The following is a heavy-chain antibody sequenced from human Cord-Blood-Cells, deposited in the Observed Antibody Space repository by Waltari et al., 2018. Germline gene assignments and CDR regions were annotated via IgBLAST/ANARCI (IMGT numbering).Heavy chain of an antibody. CDR2: INPNSGGT. CDR3: ARVWAAAGFFDY. J-gene: IGHJ4*02. V-gene: IGHV1-2*04. CDR1: GYTFTGYY. Sequence: QVQLVQSGAEVKKPGASVTVSCKASGYTFTGYYLQWVRQAPGQGLEWMGWINPNSGGTNYAQKFQGWVTMTRDTSISTAYMELSRLRSDDTAVYYCARVWAAAGFFDYWGQGTLVTVSS. D-gene: IGHD6-13*01.